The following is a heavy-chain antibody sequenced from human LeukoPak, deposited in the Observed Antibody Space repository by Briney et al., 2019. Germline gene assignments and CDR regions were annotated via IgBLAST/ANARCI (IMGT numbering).Heavy chain of an antibody. Sequence: SETLSLTCSVSGDPISGYYWHWIRQPPGKGLEWIGYIYYSGSTNYNPSLKSRVTVSLDTSENRYSLKLSAVTAADTALYFCARGFRQWLGRFHYWGRGTLVTVSS. J-gene: IGHJ4*02. CDR2: IYYSGST. CDR1: GDPISGYY. CDR3: ARGFRQWLGRFHY. V-gene: IGHV4-59*01. D-gene: IGHD6-19*01.